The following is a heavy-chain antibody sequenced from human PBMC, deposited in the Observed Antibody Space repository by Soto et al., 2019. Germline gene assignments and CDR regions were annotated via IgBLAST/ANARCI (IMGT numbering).Heavy chain of an antibody. Sequence: PSEPLSLTCAVYCGSYSGYCWSWIRQPAGRGLEWMGEINHSGSTNYNPSLKSRVTISVDTSKNQFSLQLSSVTAADTAVYYCARGRHFFWGKLRYFDWLLFVPAMDVWRQGTTV. V-gene: IGHV4-34*01. CDR2: INHSGST. CDR3: ARGRHFFWGKLRYFDWLLFVPAMDV. D-gene: IGHD3-9*01. CDR1: CGSYSGYC. J-gene: IGHJ6*02.